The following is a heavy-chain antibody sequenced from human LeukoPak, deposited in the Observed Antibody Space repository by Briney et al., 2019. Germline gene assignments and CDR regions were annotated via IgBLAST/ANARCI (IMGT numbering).Heavy chain of an antibody. D-gene: IGHD3-22*01. Sequence: SVKVSCKASGFTLTSSAMQWVRQARGQRLEWIGWIVVGSGNTNYAQKFQERVTITRDMSTSTAYMELSSLRSEDTAVYYCAAGTYYYDSSGYDYWGQGTLVTVSS. CDR2: IVVGSGNT. CDR3: AAGTYYYDSSGYDY. V-gene: IGHV1-58*02. CDR1: GFTLTSSA. J-gene: IGHJ4*02.